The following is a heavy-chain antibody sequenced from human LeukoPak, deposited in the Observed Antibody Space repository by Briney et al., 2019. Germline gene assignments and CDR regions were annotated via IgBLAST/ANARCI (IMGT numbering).Heavy chain of an antibody. V-gene: IGHV1-69*01. D-gene: IGHD3-3*01. Sequence: SVKVSCKASGGTFSSYAISWVRQAPGQGLEWMGGIIPIFATTNYAQKFQGRVTISADESTSTAYMELSSLRSEDTAIYYCARAPTSSYDFVWWGQGTLVTVSS. CDR1: GGTFSSYA. CDR3: ARAPTSSYDFVW. J-gene: IGHJ4*02. CDR2: IIPIFATT.